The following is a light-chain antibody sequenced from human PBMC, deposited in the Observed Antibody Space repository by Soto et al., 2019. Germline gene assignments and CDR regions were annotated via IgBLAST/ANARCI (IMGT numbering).Light chain of an antibody. Sequence: EIVITQAPATLYVSPGEGASLSCRASQSIRGNLAWYQQKPGQAPRLLIYAASTRATGIPARFSGSGSGTEFTLTISSLQSEDFAVYYCQQYDNWPPWTFGQGTKVDI. CDR1: QSIRGN. CDR2: AAS. CDR3: QQYDNWPPWT. J-gene: IGKJ1*01. V-gene: IGKV3-15*01.